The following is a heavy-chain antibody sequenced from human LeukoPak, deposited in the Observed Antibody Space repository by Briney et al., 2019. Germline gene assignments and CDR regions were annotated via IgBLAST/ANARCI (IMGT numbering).Heavy chain of an antibody. D-gene: IGHD6-19*01. CDR1: GGSVSSGSYY. J-gene: IGHJ4*02. Sequence: SKTLSLTCTVSGGSVSSGSYYWSWIRQPPGKGLEWIGYIYYSGSTNYNPSLKSRVTISVDTSKNQFSPKLSSVTAADTAVYYCARVGGSGWSDYWGQGTLVTVSS. CDR3: ARVGGSGWSDY. CDR2: IYYSGST. V-gene: IGHV4-61*01.